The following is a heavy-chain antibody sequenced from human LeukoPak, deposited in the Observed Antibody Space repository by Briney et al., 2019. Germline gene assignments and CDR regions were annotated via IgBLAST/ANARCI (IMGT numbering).Heavy chain of an antibody. CDR2: LYYTGTT. CDR1: GGSFSGYY. V-gene: IGHV4-34*01. D-gene: IGHD2-21*01. Sequence: SETLSLTCAVYGGSFSGYYWSWIRQPPGKGLEWIGNLYYTGTTYYNPSLKSRISISVDTSKNQFSLKLRSVTAADTAVYYCARHLISNPSYFDYWGQGTLVTVSS. J-gene: IGHJ4*02. CDR3: ARHLISNPSYFDY.